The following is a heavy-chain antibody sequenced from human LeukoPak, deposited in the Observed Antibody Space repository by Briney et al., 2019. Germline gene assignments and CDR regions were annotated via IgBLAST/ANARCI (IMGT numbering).Heavy chain of an antibody. CDR2: INPNSGGT. Sequence: ASVKVSCKASGYTFTGYYMHWVRQAPGQGLEWMGWINPNSGGTNYAQKFQGRVTMTRDTSISTAYMELSRLRSDDTAVYYCARELSGRPRLDAFDIWGQGTMVTVSS. CDR1: GYTFTGYY. J-gene: IGHJ3*02. CDR3: ARELSGRPRLDAFDI. D-gene: IGHD5-12*01. V-gene: IGHV1-2*02.